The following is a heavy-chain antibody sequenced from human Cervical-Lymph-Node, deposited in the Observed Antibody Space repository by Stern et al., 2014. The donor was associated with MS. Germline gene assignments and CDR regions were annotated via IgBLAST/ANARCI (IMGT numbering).Heavy chain of an antibody. CDR3: AGPAPLD. Sequence: VQLVQSGAELKKPGSSVKVSCKASGGSLSTYTITWVRQAPGQGLEWMGRIIPALNVANYAQKFQGRLTITADKSTSTADMEMSSVRSDDTAVYYCAGPAPLDWGQGTLVTVSS. V-gene: IGHV1-69*09. D-gene: IGHD2-2*01. J-gene: IGHJ4*02. CDR2: IIPALNVA. CDR1: GGSLSTYT.